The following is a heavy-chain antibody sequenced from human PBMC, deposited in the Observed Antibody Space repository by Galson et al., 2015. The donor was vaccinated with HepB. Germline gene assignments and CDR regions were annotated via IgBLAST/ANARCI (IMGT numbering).Heavy chain of an antibody. J-gene: IGHJ6*02. D-gene: IGHD1-1*01. CDR1: GFTFSSYG. CDR2: IWYDGSNK. V-gene: IGHV3-33*01. Sequence: SLRLSCAASGFTFSSYGMHWVRQAPGKGLEWVAVIWYDGSNKYYADSVKGRFTISRDNSKNTLYLQMNSLRAEDTAVYYCAREPTALHGPLRNGMDVWGQGTTVTVSS. CDR3: AREPTALHGPLRNGMDV.